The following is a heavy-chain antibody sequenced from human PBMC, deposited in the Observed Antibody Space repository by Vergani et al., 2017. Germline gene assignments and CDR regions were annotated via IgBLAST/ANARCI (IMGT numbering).Heavy chain of an antibody. CDR3: TTCPRYCGGGSCYWLRDHHYYGRDV. CDR1: GSTFSSYW. D-gene: IGHD2-15*01. CDR2: IKQDGSEK. V-gene: IGHV3-7*03. Sequence: EVQLVESGGGLVQPRGSLRLSCAASGSTFSSYWMSWVRQAPGKGLEWVANIKQDGSEKYYVDSVQGRFTIFRDNAKNSLYVQMNGLKTEDIGVYYCTTCPRYCGGGSCYWLRDHHYYGRDVWGQGTTVTVSS. J-gene: IGHJ6*02.